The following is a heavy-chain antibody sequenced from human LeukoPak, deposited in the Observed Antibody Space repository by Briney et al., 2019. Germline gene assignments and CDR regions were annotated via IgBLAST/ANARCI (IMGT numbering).Heavy chain of an antibody. CDR1: GFTFSSYS. Sequence: GGSPRLSCAASGFTFSSYSMNWVRQAPGKGLEWVSYITTRSAIYYADSVKGRFTISRDNAKDSLYLQMNSLRADDTAVYYCARVRGAGLQYYYMDVWGKGTTVTVSS. CDR2: ITTRSAI. V-gene: IGHV3-48*01. J-gene: IGHJ6*03. CDR3: ARVRGAGLQYYYMDV. D-gene: IGHD1-26*01.